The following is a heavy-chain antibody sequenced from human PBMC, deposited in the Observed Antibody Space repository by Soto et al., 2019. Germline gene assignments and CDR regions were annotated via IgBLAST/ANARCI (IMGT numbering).Heavy chain of an antibody. Sequence: GASVKVSCKASGYTFTSYYMHWVRQAPGQGLEWMGIINPSGGSTSYAQKFQGRVTMTRDTSTSTVYMELSSLRSEDTAVYYCARPPVDIGSPHYYGMDVWGQGTTVTVSS. D-gene: IGHD5-12*01. V-gene: IGHV1-46*01. CDR1: GYTFTSYY. J-gene: IGHJ6*02. CDR3: ARPPVDIGSPHYYGMDV. CDR2: INPSGGST.